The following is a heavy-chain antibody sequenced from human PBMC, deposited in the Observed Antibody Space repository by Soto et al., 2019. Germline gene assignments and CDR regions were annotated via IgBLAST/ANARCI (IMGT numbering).Heavy chain of an antibody. D-gene: IGHD6-13*01. J-gene: IGHJ6*02. Sequence: LRLSCAASGFTFSSYAVSWVRQAPGKGLEWVSAISGIGGSTYYADSVKGRFTISRDNSKNTLYLQMNSLRAEDTAVYYCARDIHRSSWDSTYGMDVWGQGTTVTVSS. CDR1: GFTFSSYA. CDR2: ISGIGGST. V-gene: IGHV3-23*01. CDR3: ARDIHRSSWDSTYGMDV.